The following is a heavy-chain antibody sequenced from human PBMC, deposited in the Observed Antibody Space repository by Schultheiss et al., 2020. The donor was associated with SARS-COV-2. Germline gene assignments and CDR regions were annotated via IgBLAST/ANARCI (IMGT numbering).Heavy chain of an antibody. D-gene: IGHD3-10*01. Sequence: SQTLSLTCAISGDSVFSRSSAWNWIRLSPSRGLEWLGRTYYRSKWYNHYSVSMKSRITVNPDTSKNQFSLQLRSVTPEDTAIYYCARSHEVGVDYWGQGTLVTVSS. J-gene: IGHJ4*02. CDR3: ARSHEVGVDY. V-gene: IGHV6-1*01. CDR1: GDSVFSRSSA. CDR2: TYYRSKWYN.